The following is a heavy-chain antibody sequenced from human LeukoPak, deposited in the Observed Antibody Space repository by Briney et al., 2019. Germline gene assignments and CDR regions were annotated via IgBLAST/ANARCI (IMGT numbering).Heavy chain of an antibody. Sequence: GGSLRLSCAASGFTFSSYAMNWVRQAPGKGLEWISGISGSGGSTSYADSVKGRFTISIDNSKDTKYLQMNSLRAEDTAVYYCARVGYCSGGNCYCDYWGQGTLVTVSS. CDR2: ISGSGGST. V-gene: IGHV3-23*01. CDR3: ARVGYCSGGNCYCDY. CDR1: GFTFSSYA. J-gene: IGHJ4*02. D-gene: IGHD2-15*01.